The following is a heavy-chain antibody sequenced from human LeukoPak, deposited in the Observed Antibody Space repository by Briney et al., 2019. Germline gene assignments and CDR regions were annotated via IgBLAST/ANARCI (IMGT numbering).Heavy chain of an antibody. Sequence: SETLSLTCTVPGGSISSYYWSWIRQPPGKGLEWIGYIYYSGSTNYNPSLKSRVTISVDTSKNQFSLKLSSVTAADTAVYYCARSSYSSSWDYYFYYYMDVWGKGTTVTVSS. D-gene: IGHD6-13*01. CDR2: IYYSGST. CDR3: ARSSYSSSWDYYFYYYMDV. CDR1: GGSISSYY. J-gene: IGHJ6*03. V-gene: IGHV4-59*01.